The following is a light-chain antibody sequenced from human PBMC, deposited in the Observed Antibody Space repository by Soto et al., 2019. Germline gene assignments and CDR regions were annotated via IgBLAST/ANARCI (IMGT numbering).Light chain of an antibody. V-gene: IGKV3-11*01. J-gene: IGKJ3*01. CDR2: DAS. CDR1: QSVSSY. CDR3: QLRSNWLFT. Sequence: ESVLTQSPATLSLSPGERATLSCRASQSVSSYLAWYQRKPGQAPSLLIYDASNRATGIPARFSGSGSGTDFTLPISSLEPEDFAVCYCQLRSNWLFTFGPGTKVDI.